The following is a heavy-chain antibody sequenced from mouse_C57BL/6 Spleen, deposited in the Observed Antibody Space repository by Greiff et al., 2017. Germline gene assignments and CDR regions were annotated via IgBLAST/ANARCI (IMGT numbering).Heavy chain of an antibody. CDR3: TRPYYYGSSYPAGFAY. V-gene: IGHV1-15*01. CDR2: IDPETGGT. J-gene: IGHJ3*01. Sequence: VQLQQSGAELVRPGASVTLSCKASGYTFTDYEMHWVKQTPVHGLEWIGAIDPETGGTAYNQKFKGKAILTADKSSSTAYMELRSLTSEDSAVYYCTRPYYYGSSYPAGFAYWGQGTLVTVYA. D-gene: IGHD1-1*01. CDR1: GYTFTDYE.